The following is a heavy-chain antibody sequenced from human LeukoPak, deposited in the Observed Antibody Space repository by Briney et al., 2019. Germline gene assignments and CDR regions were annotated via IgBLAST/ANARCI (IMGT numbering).Heavy chain of an antibody. J-gene: IGHJ4*02. CDR2: ISGSGAST. V-gene: IGHV3-23*01. CDR1: GFTFSTNA. Sequence: GGSLRLSCLTSGFTFSTNAMSWVRQAPGKGLEWVSGISGSGASTYYADSVTGRFTISRDNSRNTLYLQMNSLRGDDTAVYYCAKDVGRWESLHFFDYWGQGTLVTVSS. D-gene: IGHD1-26*01. CDR3: AKDVGRWESLHFFDY.